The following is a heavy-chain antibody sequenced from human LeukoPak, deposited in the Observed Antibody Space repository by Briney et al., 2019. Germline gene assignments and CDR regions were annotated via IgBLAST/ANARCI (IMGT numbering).Heavy chain of an antibody. J-gene: IGHJ4*02. Sequence: SGTLSLTCAVSGGSISSSNWWSWVRQPPGKGLEWIGEIYHSGSTNYNPSLKSRVTISVDKSKNQFSLKLSSVTAADTAVYYCARGGRGYSGYDFPFDYWGQGTLVTVSS. CDR1: GGSISSSNW. V-gene: IGHV4-4*02. CDR2: IYHSGST. D-gene: IGHD5-12*01. CDR3: ARGGRGYSGYDFPFDY.